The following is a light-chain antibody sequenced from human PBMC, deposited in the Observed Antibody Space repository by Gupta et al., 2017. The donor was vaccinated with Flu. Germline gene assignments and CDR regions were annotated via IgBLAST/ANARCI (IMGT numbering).Light chain of an antibody. CDR2: GVT. CDR3: CSDAGTFTFV. Sequence: TFSTAGTSDDVGNYDYVSWYQQHPGQPHNLMIYGVTRRPAGVPGRFSGSKSGNTASLAISGLQAEDEANYYCCSDAGTFTFVFGGGTKLTVL. CDR1: SDDVGNYDY. V-gene: IGLV2-11*03. J-gene: IGLJ3*02.